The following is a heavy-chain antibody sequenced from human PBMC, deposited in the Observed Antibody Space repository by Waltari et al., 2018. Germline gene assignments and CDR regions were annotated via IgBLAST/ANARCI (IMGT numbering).Heavy chain of an antibody. J-gene: IGHJ6*02. V-gene: IGHV1-69*01. CDR1: GGPFSSYA. Sequence: QVQLVQSGAEVRKHGSSGKVSCKASGGPFSSYAISWVRQTPGQGVEWMGGSIPIFGTANYHQKFQGRVTITADESTSTAYMELSSLRSEDTAVYYCARSLGEGWNYYYYGMDVWGQGTTVTVSS. CDR2: SIPIFGTA. CDR3: ARSLGEGWNYYYYGMDV. D-gene: IGHD6-19*01.